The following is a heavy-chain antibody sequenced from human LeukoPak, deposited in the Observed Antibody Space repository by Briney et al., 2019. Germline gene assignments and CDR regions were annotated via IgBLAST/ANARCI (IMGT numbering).Heavy chain of an antibody. V-gene: IGHV3-30-3*01. Sequence: PGGSLRLSRAASGFTFSSYAMHWVRQAPGKGLEWVAVISYDGSNKYYADSVKGRFTISRDNSKNTLYLQMNSLRAEDTAVYYCARDRDDYGDYGDYWGQGTLVTVSS. CDR1: GFTFSSYA. J-gene: IGHJ4*02. CDR2: ISYDGSNK. CDR3: ARDRDDYGDYGDY. D-gene: IGHD4-17*01.